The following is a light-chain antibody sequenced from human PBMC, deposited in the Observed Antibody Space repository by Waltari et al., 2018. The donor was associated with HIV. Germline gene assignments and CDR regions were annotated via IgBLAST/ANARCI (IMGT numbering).Light chain of an antibody. CDR2: RSH. CDR3: STWDDTLHVV. J-gene: IGLJ3*02. Sequence: SVLTQPTSVSGLPGQTVTISCSGSNSDIGTTTVNWYHQFPGRAPKLVAYRSHQRPSGVPDRFSGSKSGTSASLAINGVQTEDEATYYCSTWDDTLHVVFGGGTKLTVL. CDR1: NSDIGTTT. V-gene: IGLV1-44*01.